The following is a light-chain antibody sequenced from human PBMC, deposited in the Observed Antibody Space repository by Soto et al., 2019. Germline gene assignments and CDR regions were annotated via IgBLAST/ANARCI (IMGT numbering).Light chain of an antibody. CDR1: QSVSSS. CDR3: QQYNNWPPYT. J-gene: IGKJ2*01. Sequence: EIVMTQSPATLSVSPGERATLSCRASQSVSSSLAWYQQKPGQAPRLLTYGASTRATGIPARFSGSGSGTEFTLTISSLQSEDFAVYYCQQYNNWPPYTFGQGTKLESK. V-gene: IGKV3-15*01. CDR2: GAS.